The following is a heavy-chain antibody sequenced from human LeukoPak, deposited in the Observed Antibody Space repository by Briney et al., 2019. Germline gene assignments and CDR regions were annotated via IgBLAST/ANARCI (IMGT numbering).Heavy chain of an antibody. CDR2: LYSDGTT. Sequence: GGSLRLSCAASGFIVSSNYMNWVRQAPGKGLEWVSVLYSDGTTYYTDSVTGRCTISRDNSKNTLYLQMNSLRAGDAAVYYCVRGGGYYGIDYWGQGTLVTVSS. CDR1: GFIVSSNY. D-gene: IGHD3-22*01. J-gene: IGHJ4*02. V-gene: IGHV3-53*01. CDR3: VRGGGYYGIDY.